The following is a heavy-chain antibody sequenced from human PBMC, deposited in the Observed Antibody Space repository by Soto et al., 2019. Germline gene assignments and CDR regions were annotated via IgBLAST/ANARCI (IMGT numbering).Heavy chain of an antibody. D-gene: IGHD1-1*01. J-gene: IGHJ4*02. V-gene: IGHV4-59*01. CDR1: GGSISGFY. Sequence: SETLSLTCTVSGGSISGFYWSWIRQPPGKGLEWIGYIYYSGSTNYNPSLKSRVTISVDTSKNQFSLNLSSVTAADTAVYYCARKGKATTAPWDFWGQGILVTVSS. CDR2: IYYSGST. CDR3: ARKGKATTAPWDF.